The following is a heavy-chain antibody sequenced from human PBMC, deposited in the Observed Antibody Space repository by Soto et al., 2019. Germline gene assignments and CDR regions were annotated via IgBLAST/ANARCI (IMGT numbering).Heavy chain of an antibody. D-gene: IGHD6-13*01. CDR2: IYHSGST. CDR3: VRESAASGPNWFDT. V-gene: IGHV4-30-2*06. J-gene: IGHJ5*02. CDR1: GGSVTNGRSS. Sequence: TLSLTFSVSGGSVTNGRSSWNWIRQSPGKGLEWIAYIYHSGSTYYNPSLRSRVTISVDRSENQFSLKLSSVTAADTAVYYCVRESAASGPNWFDTWRPGTLVTVTS.